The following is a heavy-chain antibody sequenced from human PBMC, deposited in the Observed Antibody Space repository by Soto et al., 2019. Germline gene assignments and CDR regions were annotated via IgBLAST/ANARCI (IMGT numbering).Heavy chain of an antibody. J-gene: IGHJ3*02. D-gene: IGHD6-19*01. V-gene: IGHV3-13*04. Sequence: EVQLVESGGGLVQPGGSLRLSCAASGFTFSSYDMHWVRQVTGKGLEWVSAIGTAGDTYYPGSVKGRFTISRENDKSSLYLQMNSLRAGDTAVYYCARTASGWYRGAFDIWGQGTVVTVSS. CDR2: IGTAGDT. CDR1: GFTFSSYD. CDR3: ARTASGWYRGAFDI.